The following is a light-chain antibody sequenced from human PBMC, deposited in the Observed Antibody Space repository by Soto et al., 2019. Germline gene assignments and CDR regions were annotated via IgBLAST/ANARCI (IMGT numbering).Light chain of an antibody. Sequence: EIVMTQSPAPLSGSPGETAPPSCRASQSLTTYLAWYQQKPGQAPRLLIYAASTRAPGIPARFSGSGSGTEFTLTISSLQSEDFTLYYCQQYNQWPRGTFGQGTKVDIK. J-gene: IGKJ1*01. CDR2: AAS. CDR3: QQYNQWPRGT. CDR1: QSLTTY. V-gene: IGKV3-15*01.